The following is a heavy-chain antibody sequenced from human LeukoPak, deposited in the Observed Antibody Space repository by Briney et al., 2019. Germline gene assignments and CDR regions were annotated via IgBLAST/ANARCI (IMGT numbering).Heavy chain of an antibody. D-gene: IGHD3-22*01. V-gene: IGHV3-30-3*01. CDR3: ARVSGYYYGAFDI. Sequence: GGSLRLTCAASGFTFSSYAMHWVRQAPGKGLEWVAVISYDGSNKYYADSVKGRFTISRDNSKNTLYLQMNSLRAEDTAVYYCARVSGYYYGAFDIWGQGTMVTVSS. CDR2: ISYDGSNK. CDR1: GFTFSSYA. J-gene: IGHJ3*02.